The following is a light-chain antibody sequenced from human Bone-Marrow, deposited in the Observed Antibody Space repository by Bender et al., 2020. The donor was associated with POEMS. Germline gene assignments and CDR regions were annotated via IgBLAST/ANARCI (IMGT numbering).Light chain of an antibody. CDR2: KDT. CDR1: ALTKQY. J-gene: IGLJ2*01. Sequence: SYELTQPPSVSVSPGQTARITCSGDALTKQYAYWYQQKPGQAPVLVIYKDTERPSGIPGRTSGSISGATITLIINGVQTEDEVDYFCQSADTTGTYVVFGVGTKLTVL. CDR3: QSADTTGTYVV. V-gene: IGLV3-25*03.